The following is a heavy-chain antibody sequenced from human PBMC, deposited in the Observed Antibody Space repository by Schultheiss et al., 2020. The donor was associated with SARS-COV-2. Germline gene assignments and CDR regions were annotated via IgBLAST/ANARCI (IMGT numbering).Heavy chain of an antibody. Sequence: GGSLRLSCAASGFTFSSSAMTWVRQAPGKGLEWVSSISYSGNNTYYADSVKGRFIVSRDNSKNTLYLQMNSLRADDTAVYYCAKGSSSYSGSYYGEYWGQGTLVTVSS. CDR1: GFTFSSSA. D-gene: IGHD1-26*01. J-gene: IGHJ4*02. CDR3: AKGSSSYSGSYYGEY. CDR2: ISYSGNNT. V-gene: IGHV3-23*01.